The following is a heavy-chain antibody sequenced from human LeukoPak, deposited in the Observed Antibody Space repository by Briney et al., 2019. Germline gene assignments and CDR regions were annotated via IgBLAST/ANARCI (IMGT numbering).Heavy chain of an antibody. CDR3: ARDLVAAAGTADY. CDR2: ISSSSSYI. Sequence: SGGSLRLSCATSGFTFSSYSMNWVRQAPGKGLEWVSSISSSSSYIYYADSVKGRFTISRDNAKNSLYLQMNSLRAEDTAVYYCARDLVAAAGTADYWGQGTLVTVSS. D-gene: IGHD6-13*01. CDR1: GFTFSSYS. J-gene: IGHJ4*02. V-gene: IGHV3-21*01.